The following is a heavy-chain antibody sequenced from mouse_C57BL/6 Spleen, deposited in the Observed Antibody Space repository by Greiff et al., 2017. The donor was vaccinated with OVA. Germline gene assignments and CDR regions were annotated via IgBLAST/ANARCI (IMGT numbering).Heavy chain of an antibody. CDR2: ISYDGSN. CDR1: GYSITSGYY. J-gene: IGHJ1*03. D-gene: IGHD1-1*01. Sequence: DVQLQESGPGLVKPSQSLSLTCSVTGYSITSGYYWNWIRQFPGNKLEWMGYISYDGSNNYNPSLKNRISITRDTSKNQFFLKLNSVTTEDTATYYCARGNYGSSQGYFDVWGTGTTVTVSS. V-gene: IGHV3-6*01. CDR3: ARGNYGSSQGYFDV.